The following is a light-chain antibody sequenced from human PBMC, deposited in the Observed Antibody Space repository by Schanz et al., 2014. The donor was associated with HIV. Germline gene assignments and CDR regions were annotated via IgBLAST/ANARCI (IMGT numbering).Light chain of an antibody. CDR1: QRLSSSY. CDR3: QQYGSSPPET. Sequence: EIVLTQSPGTLSLSPGGRATLSCGASQRLSSSYLAWYQQKRDQPPRLVIYATSTRAAGIPDRFSGSGSSTDFTLTISRLEPEDFAVYYCQQYGSSPPETFGQGTKLEIK. CDR2: ATS. V-gene: IGKV3-20*01. J-gene: IGKJ2*01.